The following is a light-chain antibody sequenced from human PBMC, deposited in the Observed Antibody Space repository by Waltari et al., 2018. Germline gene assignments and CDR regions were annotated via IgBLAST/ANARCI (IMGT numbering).Light chain of an antibody. J-gene: IGLJ2*01. CDR3: NSRDTSGFPVV. Sequence: SSELTQDPAVSVALGQTVKITCQGDSPKPHYPSWYQQKPGQAPVLVIYGKNIRPSGIPDRLSGSRSGNTASLTVTGAQAEDEADYYCNSRDTSGFPVVFGGGTKVTVL. CDR2: GKN. CDR1: SPKPHY. V-gene: IGLV3-19*01.